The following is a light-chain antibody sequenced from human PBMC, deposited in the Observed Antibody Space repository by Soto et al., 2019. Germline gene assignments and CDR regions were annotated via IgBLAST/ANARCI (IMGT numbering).Light chain of an antibody. CDR3: QQYNNWPPKT. Sequence: EIVMTQSPATLSVSPGERATLSCRASQSVSSNLAWYQQKPGQAPRLLIYGASTRATAIPARFSGSGSGTEFTLTISSLQSEDFAVYYRQQYNNWPPKTFGQGTKV. J-gene: IGKJ1*01. V-gene: IGKV3-15*01. CDR1: QSVSSN. CDR2: GAS.